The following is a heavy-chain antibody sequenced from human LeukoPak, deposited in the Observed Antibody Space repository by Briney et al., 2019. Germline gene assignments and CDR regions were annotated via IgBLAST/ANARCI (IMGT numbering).Heavy chain of an antibody. V-gene: IGHV3-23*01. CDR3: AKDTRTISCLHY. J-gene: IGHJ4*02. D-gene: IGHD5-24*01. Sequence: GGSLTLSCVTSGFTFSSSAMSWVRQAPGKGLEWVSSIGDTGGAAYYLDSVKGRFTISRDNSKNTLYLQMNSLRAEDTAVYYCAKDTRTISCLHYWGQGTLVTVSS. CDR2: IGDTGGAA. CDR1: GFTFSSSA.